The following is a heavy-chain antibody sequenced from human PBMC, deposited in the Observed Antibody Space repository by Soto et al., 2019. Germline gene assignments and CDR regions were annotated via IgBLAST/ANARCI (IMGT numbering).Heavy chain of an antibody. Sequence: GGSLRLSCAASGFTVSSNYMSWVRQAPGKGLEWVSVIYSGGSTYYADSVKGRFTISRDNSKNTLYLQMNSLRAEDTAVYYCARDYLGATYCFDYWGQGTLVTVSS. D-gene: IGHD1-26*01. CDR1: GFTVSSNY. J-gene: IGHJ4*02. V-gene: IGHV3-66*02. CDR3: ARDYLGATYCFDY. CDR2: IYSGGST.